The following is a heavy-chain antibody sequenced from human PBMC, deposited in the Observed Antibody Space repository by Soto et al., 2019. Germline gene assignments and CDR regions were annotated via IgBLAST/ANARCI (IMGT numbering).Heavy chain of an antibody. CDR1: GVTFNRCG. Sequence: PGGSLRLSCVASGVTFNRCGFHWVRQAPGKGLEWVSVIRGDGGSTYYADSVKGRFTISRDNSKNTLYLQMNSLRAEDTAVYYCAKDAVRITGTDGRSQNWGQGTLVTVSS. V-gene: IGHV3-23*01. D-gene: IGHD1-7*01. CDR3: AKDAVRITGTDGRSQN. CDR2: IRGDGGST. J-gene: IGHJ4*02.